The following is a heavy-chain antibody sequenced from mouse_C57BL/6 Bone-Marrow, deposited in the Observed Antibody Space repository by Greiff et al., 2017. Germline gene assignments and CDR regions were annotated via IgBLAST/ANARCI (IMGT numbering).Heavy chain of an antibody. D-gene: IGHD2-5*01. CDR3: ARHEDYYSNYDYYAMDY. J-gene: IGHJ4*01. Sequence: EVHLVESGGDLVKPGGSLKLSCAASGFTFSSYGMSWVRQTPDKRLEWVATISSGSSYTYYPDSVKGRFTISRDNAKNTLYLQLSSLKSEDTAMYYCARHEDYYSNYDYYAMDYWGQGTSVTVSS. CDR1: GFTFSSYG. V-gene: IGHV5-6*01. CDR2: ISSGSSYT.